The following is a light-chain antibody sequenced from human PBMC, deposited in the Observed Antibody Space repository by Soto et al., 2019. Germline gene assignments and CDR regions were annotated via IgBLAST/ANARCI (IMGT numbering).Light chain of an antibody. Sequence: DVRVSQSPSTLSASIGDRVTITCRASQSISTWLAWYQQEPGKAPKLLIYKASGLESGVPSRFSGSGSGTDFTLTISSLQPDDFATYYCQQYNSYSPLTFGGGTKVAIK. CDR2: KAS. J-gene: IGKJ4*01. CDR1: QSISTW. V-gene: IGKV1-5*03. CDR3: QQYNSYSPLT.